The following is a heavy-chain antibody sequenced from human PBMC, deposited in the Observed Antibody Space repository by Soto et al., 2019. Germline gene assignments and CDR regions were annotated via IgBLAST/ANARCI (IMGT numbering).Heavy chain of an antibody. J-gene: IGHJ5*02. CDR3: ARAPTLRAAAGPPEGGVWFDP. CDR2: MNPNSGNT. CDR1: GYTFTRYD. D-gene: IGHD6-13*01. V-gene: IGHV1-8*01. Sequence: ASVKVSCKXSGYTFTRYDINWVRQATGQGLECMGWMNPNSGNTGYAQKFQGRVTMTRNTSISTAYMELSSLSSEDTAVYYCARAPTLRAAAGPPEGGVWFDPWGQGTLVTVSS.